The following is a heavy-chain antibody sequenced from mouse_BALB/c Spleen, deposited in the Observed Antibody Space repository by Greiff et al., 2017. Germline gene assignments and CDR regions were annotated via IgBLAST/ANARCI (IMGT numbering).Heavy chain of an antibody. CDR3: ARSTIYDGYYGWYFDV. CDR2: ISSGSSTI. CDR1: GFTFSSFG. V-gene: IGHV5-17*02. J-gene: IGHJ1*01. D-gene: IGHD2-3*01. Sequence: EVQVVESGGGLVQPGGSRKLSCAASGFTFSSFGMHWVRQAPEKGLEWVAYISSGSSTIYYADTVKGRFTISRDNPKNTLFLQMTSLRSEDTAMYYCARSTIYDGYYGWYFDVWGAGTTVTVSS.